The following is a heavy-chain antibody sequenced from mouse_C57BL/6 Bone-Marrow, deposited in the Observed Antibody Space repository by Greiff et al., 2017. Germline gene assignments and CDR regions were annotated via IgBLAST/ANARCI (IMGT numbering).Heavy chain of an antibody. V-gene: IGHV1-81*01. D-gene: IGHD1-1*01. CDR3: ARTWDYGRSFDY. J-gene: IGHJ2*01. CDR1: GYTFTSYG. CDR2: IYPRSGNT. Sequence: VKLVESGAELARPGASVKLSCKASGYTFTSYGISWVKQRTGQGLEWIGEIYPRSGNTYYNEKFKGKATLTADKSSSTAYMELRSLTSEDSAVYFCARTWDYGRSFDYWGQGTTLTVSS.